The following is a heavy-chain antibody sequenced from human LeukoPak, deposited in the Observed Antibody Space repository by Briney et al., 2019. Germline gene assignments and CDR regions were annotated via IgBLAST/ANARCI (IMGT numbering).Heavy chain of an antibody. CDR3: ARADCSSTSCYSGLDY. V-gene: IGHV3-73*01. Sequence: GGSLRLSCAASGFTFSGSAMHWVRQASGKGLEWVGRIRSKANSYATAYAASVKGRFTISRDDSKNTAYLQMNSLKTEDTAVYYCARADCSSTSCYSGLDYWGQGTLVTVSS. CDR1: GFTFSGSA. CDR2: IRSKANSYAT. D-gene: IGHD2-2*01. J-gene: IGHJ4*02.